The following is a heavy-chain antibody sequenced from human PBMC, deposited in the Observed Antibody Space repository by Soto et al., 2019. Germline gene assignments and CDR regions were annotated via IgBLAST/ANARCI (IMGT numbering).Heavy chain of an antibody. V-gene: IGHV4-59*01. CDR3: ARDYYGSGSPRGFDY. J-gene: IGHJ4*02. CDR2: IYYSGST. Sequence: SETLSLTCTGSGGSISSYYWSWIRQPPGKGLEWIGYIYYSGSTNYNPSLKSRVTISVDTSKNQFSLKLSSVTAADTAVYYCARDYYGSGSPRGFDYWGQGTLVTVSS. D-gene: IGHD3-10*01. CDR1: GGSISSYY.